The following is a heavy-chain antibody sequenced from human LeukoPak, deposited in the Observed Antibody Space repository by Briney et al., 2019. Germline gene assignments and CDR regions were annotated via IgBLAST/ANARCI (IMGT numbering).Heavy chain of an antibody. J-gene: IGHJ4*02. CDR1: GGSISSYY. Sequence: SETLSLTCTVSGGSISSYYWRWIRQPPGKGLEWIGYIYYSGSTNYNPSLKSRVTISVDTSKNQFSLKLSSVTAADTAVYYCARARSGSYTYFDYWGQGTLVTVSS. V-gene: IGHV4-59*01. CDR3: ARARSGSYTYFDY. CDR2: IYYSGST. D-gene: IGHD1-26*01.